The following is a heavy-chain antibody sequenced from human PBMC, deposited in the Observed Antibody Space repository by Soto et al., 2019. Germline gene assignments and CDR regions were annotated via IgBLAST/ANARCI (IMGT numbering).Heavy chain of an antibody. Sequence: GGSLRLSCAASGFTLSDYYMSWIRQAPGKGLEWVSYISSSSSYTNYADSVKGRFTISRDNAKNSLYLHMNSLRVEDTALYYCVKGLNIDYNSAWFYFDYWGQGTVVTVSS. CDR3: VKGLNIDYNSAWFYFDY. CDR2: ISSSSSYT. V-gene: IGHV3-11*03. CDR1: GFTLSDYY. J-gene: IGHJ4*02. D-gene: IGHD6-19*01.